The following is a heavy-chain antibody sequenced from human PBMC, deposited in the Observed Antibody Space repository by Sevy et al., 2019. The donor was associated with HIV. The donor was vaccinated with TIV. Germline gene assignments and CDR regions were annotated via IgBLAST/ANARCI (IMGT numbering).Heavy chain of an antibody. CDR2: ISYDGSNK. Sequence: GGSLRLSCAASGFTFSSYGMHWVRQAPGKGLEWVAVISYDGSNKYYADSVKGRFTISRDNSKNTLYLQMNSLRAEDTAVYYCAKWLEWLRLGSFDYWGQGTLVTVSS. D-gene: IGHD5-12*01. CDR1: GFTFSSYG. V-gene: IGHV3-30*18. J-gene: IGHJ4*02. CDR3: AKWLEWLRLGSFDY.